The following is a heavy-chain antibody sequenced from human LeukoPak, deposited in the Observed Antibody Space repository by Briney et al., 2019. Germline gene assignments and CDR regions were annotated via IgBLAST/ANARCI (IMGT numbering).Heavy chain of an antibody. CDR3: TTYYYDSTSDFGY. CDR1: EFTFSSYA. J-gene: IGHJ4*02. Sequence: GGSLRLSCAASEFTFSSYAMSWVRQAPGKGLEWVSAISGSGGSTYYADSVKGRFTISRDNSKNTLYLQMNSLKTEDTGIYYCTTYYYDSTSDFGYWGQGTLVTVSS. CDR2: ISGSGGST. D-gene: IGHD3-22*01. V-gene: IGHV3-23*01.